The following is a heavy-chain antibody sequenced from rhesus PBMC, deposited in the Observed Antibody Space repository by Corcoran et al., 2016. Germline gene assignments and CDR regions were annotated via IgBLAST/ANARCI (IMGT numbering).Heavy chain of an antibody. CDR3: ARGDLTYYYSGSYYDY. J-gene: IGHJ4*01. D-gene: IGHD3-16*01. CDR1: GFSLSTSGRG. CDR2: IYWDDDK. V-gene: IGHV2S1*01. Sequence: QVTLKESGPALVKPTQTLTLTCTFSGFSLSTSGRGVGWIRQPPGKAREWLASIYWDDDKYYSTSLKSSLTISKDTSKNQVVLTMTNMAPVDTATYYCARGDLTYYYSGSYYDYWGQGVLVTVSS.